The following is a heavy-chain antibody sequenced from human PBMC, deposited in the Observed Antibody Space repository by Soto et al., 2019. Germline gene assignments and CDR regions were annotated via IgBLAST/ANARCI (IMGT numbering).Heavy chain of an antibody. V-gene: IGHV4-28*01. Sequence: SETLSLTCAVSGFSISSSHWWGWIRQPPGKGLEWIGYIYYNGNTDYNPSLKSRVTMSVDTSKNHFSLKLSSVTAVDTAVYYCARCFYGWGNYPNYYYGMDVWGQGTTVTVSS. CDR1: GFSISSSHW. J-gene: IGHJ6*02. D-gene: IGHD3-10*01. CDR3: ARCFYGWGNYPNYYYGMDV. CDR2: IYYNGNT.